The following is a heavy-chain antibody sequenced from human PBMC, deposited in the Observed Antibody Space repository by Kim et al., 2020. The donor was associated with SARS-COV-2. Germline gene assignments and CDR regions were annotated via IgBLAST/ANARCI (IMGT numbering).Heavy chain of an antibody. D-gene: IGHD6-13*01. Sequence: SVKVSCKASGGTFSSYAISWVRQAPGQGLEWMGGIIPIFGTANYAQKFQGRVTITADESTSTAYMELSSLRSEDTAVYYCARSIAAAGYNWFDPWGQGTLVTVSS. V-gene: IGHV1-69*13. CDR3: ARSIAAAGYNWFDP. CDR1: GGTFSSYA. CDR2: IIPIFGTA. J-gene: IGHJ5*02.